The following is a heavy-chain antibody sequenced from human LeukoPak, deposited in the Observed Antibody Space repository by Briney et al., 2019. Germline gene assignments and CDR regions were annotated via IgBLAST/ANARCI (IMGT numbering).Heavy chain of an antibody. D-gene: IGHD2-21*02. CDR2: IRYDGSNK. CDR3: ASYSRNCGGDCYSLDP. J-gene: IGHJ5*02. Sequence: GGSLRLSCAASGFTFSSYGMHWVRQAPGKGLEWVAFIRYDGSNKYYADSVKGRFTISRDNSKNTLYLQMNSLRAEDTAVYYCASYSRNCGGDCYSLDPWGQGTLVTVSS. CDR1: GFTFSSYG. V-gene: IGHV3-30*02.